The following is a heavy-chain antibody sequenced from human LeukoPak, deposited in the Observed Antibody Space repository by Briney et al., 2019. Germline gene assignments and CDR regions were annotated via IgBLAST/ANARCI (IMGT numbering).Heavy chain of an antibody. V-gene: IGHV3-20*04. CDR1: GFTFSSYG. CDR3: ARDGGEGYDYGDYGEGYFDY. D-gene: IGHD4-17*01. J-gene: IGHJ4*02. CDR2: INWNGGST. Sequence: GGSLRLSCAASGFTFSSYGMSWVRQAPGKGLEWVSGINWNGGSTGYADSVKGRFTISRDNAKNSLYLQMNSLRAEDTALYYCARDGGEGYDYGDYGEGYFDYWGQGTLVTVSS.